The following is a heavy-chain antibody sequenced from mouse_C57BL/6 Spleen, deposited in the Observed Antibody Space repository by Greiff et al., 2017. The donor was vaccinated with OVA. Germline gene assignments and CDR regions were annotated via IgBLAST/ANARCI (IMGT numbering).Heavy chain of an antibody. V-gene: IGHV2-2*01. CDR3: ASDYPSYAMDY. Sequence: VKLVESGPGLVQPSQSLSISCTASGFSLTSYCVHWVRQSPGKGLEWLGVIWSGGSTDYNAAFISRLSISKDNSKSPVFFKMNSLQADDTATYYCASDYPSYAMDYWGQGTSVTVSS. D-gene: IGHD2-4*01. CDR1: GFSLTSYC. J-gene: IGHJ4*01. CDR2: IWSGGST.